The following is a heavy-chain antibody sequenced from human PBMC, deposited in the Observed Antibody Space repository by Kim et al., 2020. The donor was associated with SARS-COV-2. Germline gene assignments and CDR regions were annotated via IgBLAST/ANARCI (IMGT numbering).Heavy chain of an antibody. CDR3: AKSFWYYDSSGYYFDY. V-gene: IGHV3-23*01. Sequence: SEKGRYTISRDNSKTTRYLQMNRLRAEDTAVYYCAKSFWYYDSSGYYFDYWGQGTLVTVSS. J-gene: IGHJ4*02. D-gene: IGHD3-22*01.